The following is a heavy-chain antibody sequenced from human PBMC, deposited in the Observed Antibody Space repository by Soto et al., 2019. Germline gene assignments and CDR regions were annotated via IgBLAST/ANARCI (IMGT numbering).Heavy chain of an antibody. CDR1: GFTFSDSA. V-gene: IGHV3-73*02. D-gene: IGHD2-2*01. CDR2: IRSKANSNTI. CDR3: TPDRVAGYCSSSSCYAF. Sequence: EVQLVESGGGLVQPGGSLKLSCAASGFTFSDSAIHWVRQASGKGLEWVGRIRSKANSNTIAYAASVKGRFIISRDDSXNXPYLQINSLKTEDTAVYYCTPDRVAGYCSSSSCYAFWGQGTLVTVSS. J-gene: IGHJ4*02.